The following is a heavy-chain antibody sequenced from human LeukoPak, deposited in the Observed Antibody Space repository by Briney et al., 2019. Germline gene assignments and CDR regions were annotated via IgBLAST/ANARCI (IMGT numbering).Heavy chain of an antibody. CDR1: GFTFSDYY. J-gene: IGHJ4*02. Sequence: GGSLRLSCAASGFTFSDYYMRWIRQAPGKGLEWVSYISSSGSTIYYADSVKGRFTISRDNAKNSLYLQMNSLRAEDTAVYYCARDLSLVTIFGVVIDKYLDYWGQGALVTVSS. CDR3: ARDLSLVTIFGVVIDKYLDY. CDR2: ISSSGSTI. V-gene: IGHV3-11*04. D-gene: IGHD3-3*01.